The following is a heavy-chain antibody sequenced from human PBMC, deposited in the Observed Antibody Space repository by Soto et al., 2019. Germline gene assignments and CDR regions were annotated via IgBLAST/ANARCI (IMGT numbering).Heavy chain of an antibody. CDR2: IIPIFGTA. Sequence: QVQLVQSGAEVKKPGSSVKVSCKASGGTFSSYAISWVRQAPGQGLEWMGGIIPIFGTANYAQKFQGRVTITAEESTSTAYMELSSLRSEDTAVYYCARADTSFGVVISSGWFDPWGQGTLVTVSS. CDR3: ARADTSFGVVISSGWFDP. CDR1: GGTFSSYA. J-gene: IGHJ5*02. D-gene: IGHD3-3*01. V-gene: IGHV1-69*01.